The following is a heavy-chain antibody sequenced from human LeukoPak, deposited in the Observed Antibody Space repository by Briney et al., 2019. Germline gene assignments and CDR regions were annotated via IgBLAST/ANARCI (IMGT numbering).Heavy chain of an antibody. CDR1: GDSVSSNSAA. V-gene: IGHV6-1*01. Sequence: SQTLSLTCVISGDSVSSNSAAWTWIRQSPSRGLEWLGRTYYRSKWYNDYAVSVKSRITINPDTSKNQFSLQLNSVTPEDTAVYYCARDRTGAGDYQSGHFDYWGQGTLVTVSS. CDR3: ARDRTGAGDYQSGHFDY. CDR2: TYYRSKWYN. J-gene: IGHJ4*02. D-gene: IGHD4-17*01.